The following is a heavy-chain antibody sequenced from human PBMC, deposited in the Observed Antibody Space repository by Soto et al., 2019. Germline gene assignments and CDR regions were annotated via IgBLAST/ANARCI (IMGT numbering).Heavy chain of an antibody. CDR2: IYSDDST. D-gene: IGHD3-22*01. J-gene: IGHJ3*02. CDR1: GLTVSSNY. V-gene: IGHV3-66*01. Sequence: EVQLVESGGGLVQPGGSLRLSCAASGLTVSSNYMSWVRQAPGNGLEWVSVIYSDDSTFYSDSVKGRFTISRDNSKNTLYLQMNSLRAEDTAVYYCARNYYDSSGYYYGGAFDIWGQGTMVTVSS. CDR3: ARNYYDSSGYYYGGAFDI.